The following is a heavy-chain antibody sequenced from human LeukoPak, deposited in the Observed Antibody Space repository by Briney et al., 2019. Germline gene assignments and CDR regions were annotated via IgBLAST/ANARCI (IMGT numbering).Heavy chain of an antibody. CDR3: ARGPSGYHNT. CDR1: GFTFSSYS. D-gene: IGHD5-12*01. V-gene: IGHV3-48*01. CDR2: ISSSSSTI. J-gene: IGHJ4*02. Sequence: GGSLRLSCAASGFTFSSYSMTWVRQAPGKGLEWVSYISSSSSTIYYADSVKGRFTISRDNAKNSLYLQMNSLRAEDTAVYYCARGPSGYHNTGGQGTLVTVSS.